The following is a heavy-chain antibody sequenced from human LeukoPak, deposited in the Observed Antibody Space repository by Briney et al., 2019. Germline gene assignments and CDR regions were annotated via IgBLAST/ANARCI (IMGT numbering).Heavy chain of an antibody. CDR2: IRYDGSNK. CDR3: ARPIQTYYDFWSGRGAHDWFDP. D-gene: IGHD3-3*01. Sequence: GGSLRLSCAASGFTFSSYGMHWVRQAPGKGLEWVAFIRYDGSNKYYADSVKGRFTISRDNSKNTLYLQMNSLRAEDTAVYYCARPIQTYYDFWSGRGAHDWFDPWGQGTLVTVSS. V-gene: IGHV3-30*02. CDR1: GFTFSSYG. J-gene: IGHJ5*02.